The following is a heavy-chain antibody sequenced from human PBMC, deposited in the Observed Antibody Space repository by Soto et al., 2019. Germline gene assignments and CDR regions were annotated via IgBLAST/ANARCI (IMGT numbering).Heavy chain of an antibody. CDR3: AAHADTTATTPFNL. J-gene: IGHJ4*02. V-gene: IGHV4-39*01. D-gene: IGHD4-17*01. Sequence: SETLSLTCTVSGGSISSTYYWSWIRRPPGKGLEWIARIYYSGRTYYNPSLKSRVTISMDTSKNQFSLKLDSMTAADSAVYFWAAHADTTATTPFNLWGQGTLVTVAS. CDR1: GGSISSTYY. CDR2: IYYSGRT.